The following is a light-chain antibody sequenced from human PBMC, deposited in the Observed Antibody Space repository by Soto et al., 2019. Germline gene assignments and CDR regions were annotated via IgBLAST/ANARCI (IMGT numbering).Light chain of an antibody. CDR2: GAS. V-gene: IGKV3-15*01. CDR3: QKFNKWPWT. Sequence: EIILTQSPVTLSVSPGERATLSCRASQSVGSNLAWYQQKPGQAPRLLIYGASTRATGVPPKFSGSGSGTEFTLTISSLQSEDFAVYYCQKFNKWPWTFGQGTKVDIK. J-gene: IGKJ1*01. CDR1: QSVGSN.